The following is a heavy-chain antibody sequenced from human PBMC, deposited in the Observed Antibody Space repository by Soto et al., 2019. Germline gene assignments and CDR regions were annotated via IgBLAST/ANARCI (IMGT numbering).Heavy chain of an antibody. CDR1: GFTFSSYG. CDR3: ANGNVDTAMVSGYGMDV. CDR2: ISYDGSNK. J-gene: IGHJ6*02. D-gene: IGHD5-18*01. V-gene: IGHV3-30*18. Sequence: GGSLRLSCAASGFTFSSYGMHWVRQAPGKGLEWVAVISYDGSNKYYADSVKGRFTISRDNSKNTLYLQMNSLRAEDTAVYYCANGNVDTAMVSGYGMDVWGQGTTVTVSS.